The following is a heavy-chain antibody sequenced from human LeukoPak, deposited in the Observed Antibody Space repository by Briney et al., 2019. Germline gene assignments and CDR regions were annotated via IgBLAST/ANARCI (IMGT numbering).Heavy chain of an antibody. J-gene: IGHJ3*02. CDR2: ISGTSDTT. CDR1: GFIFKNYA. Sequence: GGSLRLSCAPSGFIFKNYAMSWVRQAPGKGLEWVSIISGTSDTTRYGDSVRGRFTTSRDNPRNTLYLQMNSLRVDDTAVYYCAKADATIGGAFDIWGQGTMVTVSS. CDR3: AKADATIGGAFDI. V-gene: IGHV3-23*01. D-gene: IGHD3-3*01.